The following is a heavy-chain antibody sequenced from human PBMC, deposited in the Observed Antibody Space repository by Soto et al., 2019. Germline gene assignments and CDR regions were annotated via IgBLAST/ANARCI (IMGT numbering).Heavy chain of an antibody. V-gene: IGHV3-7*01. D-gene: IGHD6-19*01. CDR1: GFTFSSYW. J-gene: IGHJ5*02. CDR2: IKEDGSEK. CDR3: AREEADSSADLIDP. Sequence: PGGSLRLSCAASGFTFSSYWMSWVRQAPGKGLEWVANIKEDGSEKSYVDSVKGRFTISRDNAKNSLYLQMNSLRAEDTAVYYCAREEADSSADLIDPWCQGTLVTVSS.